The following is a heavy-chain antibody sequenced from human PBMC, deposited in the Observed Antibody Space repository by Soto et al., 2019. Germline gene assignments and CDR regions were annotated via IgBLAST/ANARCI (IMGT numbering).Heavy chain of an antibody. D-gene: IGHD5-18*01. CDR2: INPSGGST. Sequence: ASVKVSCKASGYTFTSYYMHWVRQAPGQGLEWMGIINPSGGSTSYAQKFRGRVTFTTDTSASTAYMDLSSLRSEDTAVYYCARAGHSYASPYYGMDVWGQGTTVTVSS. CDR1: GYTFTSYY. J-gene: IGHJ6*02. V-gene: IGHV1-46*01. CDR3: ARAGHSYASPYYGMDV.